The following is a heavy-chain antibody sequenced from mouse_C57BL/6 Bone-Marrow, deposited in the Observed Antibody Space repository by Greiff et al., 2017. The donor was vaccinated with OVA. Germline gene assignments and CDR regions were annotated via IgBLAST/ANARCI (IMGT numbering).Heavy chain of an antibody. CDR2: INPYNGGT. CDR1: GYTFTDYY. CDR3: ASGDYGSSLYYYAMDY. Sequence: VQLKQSGPVLVKPGASVKMSCKASGYTFTDYYMNWVKQSHGKSLEWIGVINPYNGGTSYNQKFKGKATLTVDKSSSTAYMELNSLTSEDSAVYYCASGDYGSSLYYYAMDYWGQGTSVTVSS. D-gene: IGHD1-1*01. J-gene: IGHJ4*01. V-gene: IGHV1-19*01.